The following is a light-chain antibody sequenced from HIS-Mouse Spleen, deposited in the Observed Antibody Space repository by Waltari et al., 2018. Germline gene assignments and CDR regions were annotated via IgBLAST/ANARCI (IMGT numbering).Light chain of an antibody. J-gene: IGLJ3*02. CDR3: SSYTSSSTWV. CDR2: DVS. V-gene: IGLV2-14*03. Sequence: QSALTQPASVSGSPGQSITLPCTGTRSDVGGYNYVSWYQQHPGKAPKLMIYDVSNRPSGVSNRFSGSKSGNTASLTISGLQAEDEADYYCSSYTSSSTWVFGGGTKLTVL. CDR1: RSDVGGYNY.